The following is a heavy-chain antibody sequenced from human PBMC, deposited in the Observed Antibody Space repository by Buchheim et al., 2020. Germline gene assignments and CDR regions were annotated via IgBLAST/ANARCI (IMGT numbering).Heavy chain of an antibody. V-gene: IGHV3-48*01. CDR3: ARGGLDYDFWSGFAAGYYYYGMDV. D-gene: IGHD3-3*01. CDR1: GFTFSSYS. J-gene: IGHJ6*02. Sequence: EVQLVESGGGLVQPGGSLRLSCAASGFTFSSYSMNWVRQAPGKGLEWVSYISSSSSTIYYADSVKGRVTISRDNAKISLYLQMNSLRAEDTAVYYCARGGLDYDFWSGFAAGYYYYGMDVWGQGTT. CDR2: ISSSSSTI.